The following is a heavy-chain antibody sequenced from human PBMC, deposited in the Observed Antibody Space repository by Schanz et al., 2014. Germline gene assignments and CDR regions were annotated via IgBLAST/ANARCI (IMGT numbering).Heavy chain of an antibody. CDR3: ARDVGRPGHFWYFDL. CDR2: TNPNGGA. Sequence: QVLLVQSGAEVKQPGASVKVSCKASGYVFTAYYMHWVRQAPGQGLEWMGVTNPNGGAEFAQKFQGRISMTRDTSTTTFYMELSSLTSDDTAVYFCARDVGRPGHFWYFDLWGRGTLVTVSS. D-gene: IGHD1-1*01. CDR1: GYVFTAYY. J-gene: IGHJ2*01. V-gene: IGHV1-2*02.